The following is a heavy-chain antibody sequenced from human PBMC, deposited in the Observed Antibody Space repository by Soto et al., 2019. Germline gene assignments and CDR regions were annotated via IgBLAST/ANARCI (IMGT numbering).Heavy chain of an antibody. CDR3: VKDEGIEAMDV. CDR1: GFTFSRNT. Sequence: GSLRLACVTSGFTFSRNTMNWVRQAPGKGLEWVASITSSGSYVYYADSVKGRFSASRDNAKNSLSLQMDSLRPDDTAIYFCVKDEGIEAMDVWGQGTTVTVSS. CDR2: ITSSGSYV. J-gene: IGHJ6*02. V-gene: IGHV3-21*01. D-gene: IGHD3-3*02.